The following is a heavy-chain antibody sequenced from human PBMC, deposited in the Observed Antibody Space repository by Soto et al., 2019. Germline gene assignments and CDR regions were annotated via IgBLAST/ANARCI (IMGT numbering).Heavy chain of an antibody. CDR1: GFTFSSYW. V-gene: IGHV3-7*01. D-gene: IGHD3-9*01. Sequence: EVQLVESGGGLVQPGGSLRLSCAASGFTFSSYWMSWVRQAPGKGLEWVANIKQDGSEKYYVDSVKGRFTISRDNAKNSLYLQMNSLRAEDTAVYYCARDKENYDILTGYFAYWGRGTLVTVSS. CDR2: IKQDGSEK. CDR3: ARDKENYDILTGYFAY. J-gene: IGHJ4*02.